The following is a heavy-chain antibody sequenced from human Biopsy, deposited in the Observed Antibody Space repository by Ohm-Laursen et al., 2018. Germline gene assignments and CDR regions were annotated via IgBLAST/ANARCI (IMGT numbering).Heavy chain of an antibody. Sequence: TLSLTCAVSGGSISGSSWSWMRRAPAKGLEGIGYIPYSRDTTYNPSLKSRITISVVTSKNLFFLGLSSATAADTAVYYCTRRGMTTLTTRAFDIWGQGTMVTVSS. J-gene: IGHJ3*02. V-gene: IGHV4-59*08. CDR3: TRRGMTTLTTRAFDI. CDR1: GGSISGSS. CDR2: IPYSRDT. D-gene: IGHD4-11*01.